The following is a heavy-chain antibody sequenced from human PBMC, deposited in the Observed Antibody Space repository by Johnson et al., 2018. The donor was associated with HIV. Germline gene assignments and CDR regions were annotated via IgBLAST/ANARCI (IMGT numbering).Heavy chain of an antibody. CDR1: GFTFSSYA. CDR3: ARSNQPGDALDI. V-gene: IGHV3-30*14. D-gene: IGHD2-2*01. Sequence: QVQLVESGGGVVQPGRSLRLSCAASGFTFSSYAMHWVRQAPGKGLEWVAVISYDGSNKYYADSVKGRFTISRDNAKNSLYLQMNSLRAEDTAVYYCARSNQPGDALDIWGQGTMVTVSS. CDR2: ISYDGSNK. J-gene: IGHJ3*02.